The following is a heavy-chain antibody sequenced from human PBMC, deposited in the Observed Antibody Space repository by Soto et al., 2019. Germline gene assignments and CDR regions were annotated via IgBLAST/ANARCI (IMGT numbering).Heavy chain of an antibody. V-gene: IGHV3-72*01. Sequence: EVQLVESGGGLVQPGGSLRLSCAASGFTFSDHYMDWVRRAPGKGLEWVGGTASKEERYTTGYAASVKGRFTISRDNSKSTMFLKMNSLGTADTAVYYWGRGYCTSASCRRAHYGLDAWGQGTTVTVSS. CDR3: GRGYCTSASCRRAHYGLDA. D-gene: IGHD2-2*01. J-gene: IGHJ6*02. CDR2: TASKEERYTT. CDR1: GFTFSDHY.